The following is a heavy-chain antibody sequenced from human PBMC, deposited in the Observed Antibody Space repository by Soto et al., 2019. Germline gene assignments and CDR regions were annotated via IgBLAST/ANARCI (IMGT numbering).Heavy chain of an antibody. Sequence: EVQLVESGGGLVKPGGSLRLSCAASGFTFSSYSMNWVRQAPGKGLEWVSSISSSSSYIYYADSVKGRCTISRDNAKNSLYLQMNSLRAEDTAVYYCARVGGQLVPGFDYWGQGTLVPGSS. CDR2: ISSSSSYI. V-gene: IGHV3-21*01. J-gene: IGHJ4*02. CDR3: ARVGGQLVPGFDY. CDR1: GFTFSSYS. D-gene: IGHD6-6*01.